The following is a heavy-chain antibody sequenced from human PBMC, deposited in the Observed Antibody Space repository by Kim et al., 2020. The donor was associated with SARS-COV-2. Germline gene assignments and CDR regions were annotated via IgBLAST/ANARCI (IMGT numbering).Heavy chain of an antibody. CDR2: IWYDGSNK. CDR3: ARGRGYSSGSWAFDY. J-gene: IGHJ4*02. V-gene: IGHV3-33*01. D-gene: IGHD6-19*01. Sequence: GGSLRLSCAASGFTFSSYGMHWVRQAPGKGLEWVAVIWYDGSNKYYADSVKGRFTISRDNSKNTLYLQMNSLRAEDTAVYYCARGRGYSSGSWAFDYWGQGTLVTVSS. CDR1: GFTFSSYG.